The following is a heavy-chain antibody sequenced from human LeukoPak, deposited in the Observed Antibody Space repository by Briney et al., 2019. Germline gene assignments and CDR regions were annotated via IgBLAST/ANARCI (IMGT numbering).Heavy chain of an antibody. CDR3: ARDKSSANWLDS. CDR2: INPSGGST. D-gene: IGHD3-10*01. V-gene: IGHV1-46*01. J-gene: IGHJ5*01. Sequence: EASGKVSCKASGYSFTNFYIHWVRQAPGQGLEWMGIINPSGGSTNYAQKFQGRVTMTSDTSASTVYMDLSSLRSEDTAIYYCARDKSSANWLDSWGQGTLVTVSS. CDR1: GYSFTNFY.